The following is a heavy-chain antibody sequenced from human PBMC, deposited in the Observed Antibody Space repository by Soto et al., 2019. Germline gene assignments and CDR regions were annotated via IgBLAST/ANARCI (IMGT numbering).Heavy chain of an antibody. V-gene: IGHV1-3*01. D-gene: IGHD6-19*01. J-gene: IGHJ4*02. Sequence: GASVKVSCKASGYSFTNYAIHWVRQAPGQRLEWMGWIDAGNGNTKYSQKFQDRVTITRDTSASTAYMELSSLRYEDTAMYYCARDGAVAGNINFDYWGQRTLVTVSS. CDR2: IDAGNGNT. CDR1: GYSFTNYA. CDR3: ARDGAVAGNINFDY.